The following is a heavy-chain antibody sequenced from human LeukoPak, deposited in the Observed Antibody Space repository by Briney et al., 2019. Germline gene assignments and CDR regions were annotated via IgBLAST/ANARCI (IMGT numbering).Heavy chain of an antibody. D-gene: IGHD4-17*01. J-gene: IGHJ6*03. V-gene: IGHV1-18*01. CDR2: ISAYNGNT. Sequence: ASVKVSCKASGYTFTSYGISWVRQAPGQGLEWMGWISAYNGNTNYAQKLQGRVTMTTDTSTSTAYMELRSLRSDDTAVYYCARVEDYGDYRRHYYMDVWGKGTTVTVSS. CDR1: GYTFTSYG. CDR3: ARVEDYGDYRRHYYMDV.